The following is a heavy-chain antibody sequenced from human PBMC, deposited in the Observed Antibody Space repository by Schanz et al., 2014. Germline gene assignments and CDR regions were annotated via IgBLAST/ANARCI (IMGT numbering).Heavy chain of an antibody. CDR3: AKYRGYYRVSGSYRELEY. CDR2: ISGSGAST. J-gene: IGHJ4*02. Sequence: EVQLVESGGGWVQPGGSLRLSCAASGFTFSSYAMSWVRQAPGKGLEWVSGISGSGASTYYADSVKGRFTISRDNSNKTVDLQMNSLRAEDTAVYYCAKYRGYYRVSGSYRELEYWGQGTLVTVSS. V-gene: IGHV3-23*04. D-gene: IGHD3-10*01. CDR1: GFTFSSYA.